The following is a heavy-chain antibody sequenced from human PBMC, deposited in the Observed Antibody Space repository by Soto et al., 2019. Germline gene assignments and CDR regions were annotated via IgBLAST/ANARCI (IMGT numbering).Heavy chain of an antibody. D-gene: IGHD2-2*02. CDR3: AAGGSSTSSDTVFAY. CDR2: IIPIFSTA. J-gene: IGHJ4*02. V-gene: IGHV1-69*06. Sequence: KAFGGTISGYPISWLRQAKGQGLEWMGGIIPIFSTANYAQKFQGRVTITADKSTSTAYMELSSLRSEDTALYFFAAGGSSTSSDTVFAYWGQGTRDTV. CDR1: GGTISGYP.